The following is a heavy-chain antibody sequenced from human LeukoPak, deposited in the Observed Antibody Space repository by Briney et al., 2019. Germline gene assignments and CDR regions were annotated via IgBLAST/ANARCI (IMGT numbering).Heavy chain of an antibody. V-gene: IGHV4-4*07. D-gene: IGHD2-2*02. CDR1: GGSISSYY. CDR3: ARESIVVVPAAIGDYYYYYGVDV. J-gene: IGHJ6*02. Sequence: SETLSLTCTVSGGSISSYYWSWIRQPAGKGLEWIGRIYTSGSTNYNPSLKSRVTMSVDTSKNQFSLKLSSVTAADTAVYYCARESIVVVPAAIGDYYYYYGVDVWGQGTTVTVSS. CDR2: IYTSGST.